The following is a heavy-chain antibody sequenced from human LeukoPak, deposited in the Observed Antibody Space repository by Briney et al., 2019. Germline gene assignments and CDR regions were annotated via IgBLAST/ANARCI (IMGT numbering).Heavy chain of an antibody. CDR1: GGSFSGYY. CDR3: ARGSITMIPKY. Sequence: SETLTLTCAVHGGSFSGYYWSWIRQPPGKGLEWIGEINHSGSTNYNPSLKSRVTISVDTSKNQFSLKLSSVTAADTAVYYCARGSITMIPKYWGQGTLVTVSS. D-gene: IGHD3-22*01. J-gene: IGHJ4*02. CDR2: INHSGST. V-gene: IGHV4-34*01.